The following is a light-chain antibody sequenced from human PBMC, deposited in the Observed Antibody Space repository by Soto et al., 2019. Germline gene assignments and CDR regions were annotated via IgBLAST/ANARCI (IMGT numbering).Light chain of an antibody. CDR1: QSVSSY. V-gene: IGKV3-11*01. J-gene: IGKJ4*01. CDR2: DAS. CDR3: QERNIWPLT. Sequence: MVKQSLGTFSLHTRERPTLSCRASQSVSSYLAWYQHKPGQAPRLLIYDASNRATGIPARFSGSGSGTDFTLTISSLEPDDFGVYYCQERNIWPLTFGG.